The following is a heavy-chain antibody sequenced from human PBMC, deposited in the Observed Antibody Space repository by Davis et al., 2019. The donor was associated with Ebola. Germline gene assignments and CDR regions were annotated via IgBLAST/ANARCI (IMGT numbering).Heavy chain of an antibody. CDR1: GYNFTTYW. D-gene: IGHD6-13*01. CDR3: ARLAAAGVEVDY. V-gene: IGHV5-51*01. CDR2: IYPGDSDT. J-gene: IGHJ4*02. Sequence: GGSLRLSCKGSGYNFTTYWIGWVRQMPGKGLEWMGIIYPGDSDTRYSPSFQGQVTISADKSFSTAYLQWSGLKASDTAMYYCARLAAAGVEVDYWGQGTLVTVSS.